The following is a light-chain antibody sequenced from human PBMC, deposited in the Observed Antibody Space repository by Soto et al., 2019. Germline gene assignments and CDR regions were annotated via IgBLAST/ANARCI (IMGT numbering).Light chain of an antibody. J-gene: IGKJ4*01. CDR1: QSVSSSY. Sequence: EIVLTQSPGTLSLATGERATLSCTASQSVSSSYLAWYQQKPCQAPRLLIYGASIRATGIPDRFSGSGSGTDFTLTISRLEPEDFAVYYWQQYGSSPFFGGGTKVEIK. CDR3: QQYGSSPF. CDR2: GAS. V-gene: IGKV3-20*01.